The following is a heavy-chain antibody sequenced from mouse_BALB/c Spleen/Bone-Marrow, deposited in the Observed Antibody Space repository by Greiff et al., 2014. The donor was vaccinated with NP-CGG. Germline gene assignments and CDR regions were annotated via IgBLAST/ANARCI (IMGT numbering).Heavy chain of an antibody. CDR1: GFPLTSYG. J-gene: IGHJ3*01. CDR2: IWSGGST. V-gene: IGHV2-4-1*01. Sequence: VQRVESGPGLVQPSQSLSITCTVSGFPLTSYGVHWVRQSPGKGLEWLGVIWSGGSTDYNAAFISRLSISKDNSKSQVFFKMNSLQADDTAIYYCARNMGSYYGYLAYWGQGTLVTVSA. D-gene: IGHD1-2*01. CDR3: ARNMGSYYGYLAY.